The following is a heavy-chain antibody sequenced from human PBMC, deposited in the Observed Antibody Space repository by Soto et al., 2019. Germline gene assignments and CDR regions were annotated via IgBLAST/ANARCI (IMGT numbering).Heavy chain of an antibody. V-gene: IGHV1-69*01. CDR1: GGIFRSFA. CDR3: ARGLGDSSGYFYFDS. CDR2: INPILGTP. Sequence: QVQLVQSGAEVKKPGSSVNVSCQASGGIFRSFAMTWLRQAPGQGLEWLGGINPILGTPNYAQNFRDRLNIVADESTSTAYMLLSSLRSDDTALYFCARGLGDSSGYFYFDSWGQGTLVTVSS. D-gene: IGHD3-22*01. J-gene: IGHJ4*02.